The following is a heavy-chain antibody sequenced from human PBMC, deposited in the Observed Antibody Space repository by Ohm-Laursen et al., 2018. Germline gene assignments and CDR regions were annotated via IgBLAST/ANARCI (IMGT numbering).Heavy chain of an antibody. V-gene: IGHV4-59*08. Sequence: GTLSLTCTVSGGSISSYYWGWIRQPPGKGLEWIGYIYNSGRSNYNPSLKSRVTISVDMSKNQFSLKLSSVTAADTAVYYCARHMGRDYFDNWGQGTLVTVSS. CDR3: ARHMGRDYFDN. D-gene: IGHD3-16*01. J-gene: IGHJ4*02. CDR2: IYNSGRS. CDR1: GGSISSYY.